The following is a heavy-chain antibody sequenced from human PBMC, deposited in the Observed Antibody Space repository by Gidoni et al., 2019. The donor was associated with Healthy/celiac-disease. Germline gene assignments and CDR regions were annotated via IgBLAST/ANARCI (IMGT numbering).Heavy chain of an antibody. Sequence: EVQLVESGGGLVKPGGSLRRSCAAPGVTFSNAWMMGVRQAPGKGLEWVGRIKSKTDGGTTDYAAPVKGRFTISRDDSKNTLYLQMNSLKTEDTAVYYCTTDWVVLMVYAPFSPEDRYGMDVWGQGTTVTVSS. CDR2: IKSKTDGGTT. J-gene: IGHJ6*02. CDR3: TTDWVVLMVYAPFSPEDRYGMDV. CDR1: GVTFSNAW. V-gene: IGHV3-15*01. D-gene: IGHD2-8*01.